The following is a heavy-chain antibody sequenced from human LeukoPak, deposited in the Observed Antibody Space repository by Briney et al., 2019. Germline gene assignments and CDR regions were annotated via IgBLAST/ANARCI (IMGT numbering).Heavy chain of an antibody. CDR3: ARVGDYALKD. Sequence: SETLSLTCTVSGGSISSYYWSWIRQPAGKGLEWIGRIYTSGSTNYNPSLKSRVAMSVDTSKNQCTLKLSSVTAADTAVYYCARVGDYALKDWGQGTLVTVSS. J-gene: IGHJ4*02. D-gene: IGHD3-16*01. CDR1: GGSISSYY. CDR2: IYTSGST. V-gene: IGHV4-4*07.